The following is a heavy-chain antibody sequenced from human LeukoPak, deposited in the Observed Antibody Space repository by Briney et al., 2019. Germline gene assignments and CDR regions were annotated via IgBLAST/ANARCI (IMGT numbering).Heavy chain of an antibody. J-gene: IGHJ3*02. CDR3: ARRRYYDFWSGYLGPDAFDI. CDR1: GGSFSGYY. V-gene: IGHV4-34*01. D-gene: IGHD3-3*01. Sequence: KPSETLSLTCAVYGGSFSGYYWSWIRQPPGKGLEWIGEINHSGSTNYNPSLKSRVTISVDTSKNQFSLKLSSVTAADTAVYYCARRRYYDFWSGYLGPDAFDIWGQGTMVTVSS. CDR2: INHSGST.